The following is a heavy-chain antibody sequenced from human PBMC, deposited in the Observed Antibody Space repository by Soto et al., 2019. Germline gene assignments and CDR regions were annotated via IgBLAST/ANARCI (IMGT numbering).Heavy chain of an antibody. CDR3: ARSPYDFWSGYYSNWFDP. V-gene: IGHV4-38-2*01. CDR2: IYHSGST. D-gene: IGHD3-3*01. Sequence: PSETLSLTCAVSGYSISSGYYWGWIRQPPGKGLEWIGSIYHSGSTYYNPSLKSRVTISVDTSKNQFSLKLSSVTAADTAVYYCARSPYDFWSGYYSNWFDPWGQGTLVTVS. CDR1: GYSISSGYY. J-gene: IGHJ5*02.